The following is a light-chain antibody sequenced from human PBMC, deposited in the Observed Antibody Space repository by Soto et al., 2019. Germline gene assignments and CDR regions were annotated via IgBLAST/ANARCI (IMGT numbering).Light chain of an antibody. CDR1: QSVSSSY. Sequence: EIVLTQSPGTLSLSPGERATLSCRASQSVSSSYLAWYQQKPGQPPRLLIYGASTRATGTPTRFSGSGSGTEFTLAISSLQSEDFAIYYCQQYKSWPPITFGQGTRLEIK. V-gene: IGKV3-15*01. CDR3: QQYKSWPPIT. CDR2: GAS. J-gene: IGKJ5*01.